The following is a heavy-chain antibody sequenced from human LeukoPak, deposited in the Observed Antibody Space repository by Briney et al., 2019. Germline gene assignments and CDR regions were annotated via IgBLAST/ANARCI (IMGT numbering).Heavy chain of an antibody. D-gene: IGHD2-15*01. J-gene: IGHJ4*02. V-gene: IGHV4-39*07. CDR3: ARDACSGGSCYSAY. CDR1: SGSISTSNYY. Sequence: SETLSLTCTVSSGSISTSNYYWGWIRQPPGKALEWIGNIFYSGSTYYSPSLKSRVTISLDTSRNQFSLKLSSVTAADTAVYYCARDACSGGSCYSAYWGQGTLVTVSS. CDR2: IFYSGST.